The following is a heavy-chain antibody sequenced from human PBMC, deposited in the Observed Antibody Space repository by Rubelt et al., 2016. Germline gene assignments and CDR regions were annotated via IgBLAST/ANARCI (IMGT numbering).Heavy chain of an antibody. CDR2: INHSGST. Sequence: QVQLQQWGAGLLKPSETLSLTCAVYGGSFSGYYWSWIRQPPGKGLEWIGEINHSGSTNYNPSLKGRVTLSVDTSKNQFSLKLSSVTAADTAVYYCARGKEGLGVTMMDYWGQGTLVTVSS. D-gene: IGHD3-22*01. CDR3: ARGKEGLGVTMMDY. V-gene: IGHV4-34*02. CDR1: GGSFSGYY. J-gene: IGHJ4*02.